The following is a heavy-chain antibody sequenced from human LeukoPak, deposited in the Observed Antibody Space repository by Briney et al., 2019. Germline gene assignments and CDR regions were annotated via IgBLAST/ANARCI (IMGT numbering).Heavy chain of an antibody. CDR3: ARWWFAEYYFDY. CDR1: GRTFSSYT. D-gene: IGHD2-15*01. J-gene: IGHJ4*02. V-gene: IGHV1-69*02. Sequence: VKVSCKASGRTFSSYTISWVRQPPGQGRVCVGRLLPLLCIANNAQELQGRVTITADKSTSTAYMELSSLRSEDAAVYDCARWWFAEYYFDYWGQGTLVTVSS. CDR2: LLPLLCIA.